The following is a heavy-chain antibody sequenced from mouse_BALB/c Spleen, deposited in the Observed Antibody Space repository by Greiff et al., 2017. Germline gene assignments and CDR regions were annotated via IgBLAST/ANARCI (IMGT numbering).Heavy chain of an antibody. CDR1: GYSFTDYN. CDR3: ARWDYDYDEGSDYAMDY. CDR2: IDPYNGGT. V-gene: IGHV1S135*01. Sequence: EVKLVESGPELVKPGASVKVSCKASGYSFTDYNMYWVKQSHGKSLEWIGYIDPYNGGTSYNQKFKGKATLTVDKSSSTAFMHLNSLTSEDSAVYYCARWDYDYDEGSDYAMDYWGQGTSVTVSS. J-gene: IGHJ4*01. D-gene: IGHD2-4*01.